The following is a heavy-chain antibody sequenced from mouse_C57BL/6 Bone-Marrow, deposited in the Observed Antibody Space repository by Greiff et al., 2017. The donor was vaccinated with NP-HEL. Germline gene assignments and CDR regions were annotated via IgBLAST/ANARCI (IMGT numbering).Heavy chain of an antibody. CDR2: INPNNGGT. CDR3: ARWGGKGAMDY. J-gene: IGHJ4*01. D-gene: IGHD1-1*02. V-gene: IGHV1-26*01. CDR1: GYTFTDYY. Sequence: EVKLQQSGPELVKPGASVKISCKASGYTFTDYYMNWVKQSHGKSLEWIGDINPNNGGTSYNQKFKGKATLTVDKSSSTAYMELRSLTSEDSAVYYCARWGGKGAMDYWGQGTSVTVSS.